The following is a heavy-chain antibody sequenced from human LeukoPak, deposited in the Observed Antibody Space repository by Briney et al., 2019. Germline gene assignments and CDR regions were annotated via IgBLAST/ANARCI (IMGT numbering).Heavy chain of an antibody. D-gene: IGHD6-13*01. V-gene: IGHV3-21*01. CDR1: GFTFSSYS. J-gene: IGHJ4*02. CDR2: ISSSSSYI. Sequence: PGGSLRLSCAASGFTFSSYSMNWVRQAPGKGLEWVSSISSSSSYIYYADSVKGRFTISRDNAKNSLCLQMNSLRAEDTAVYYCARVSSSVGLYYFDYWGQGTLVTASS. CDR3: ARVSSSVGLYYFDY.